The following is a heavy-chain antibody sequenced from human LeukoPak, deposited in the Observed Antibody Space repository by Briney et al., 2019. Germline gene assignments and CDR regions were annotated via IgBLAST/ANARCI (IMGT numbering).Heavy chain of an antibody. D-gene: IGHD1-26*01. CDR2: TRNKANSYIT. V-gene: IGHV3-72*01. CDR3: ASIRGTFGY. Sequence: GGSLRLSCAASGFTFSDHFLDWVRQAPGKGLEWVGRTRNKANSYITEYAASVKGRFTISRDDSKNSLYLQMGSLKTDDTAMYYCASIRGTFGYWGQGTLATVSS. CDR1: GFTFSDHF. J-gene: IGHJ4*02.